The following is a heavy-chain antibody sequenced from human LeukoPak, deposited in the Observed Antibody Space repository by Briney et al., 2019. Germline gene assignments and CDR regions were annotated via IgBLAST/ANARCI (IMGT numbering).Heavy chain of an antibody. CDR3: ARADSYYYDSSGYYN. D-gene: IGHD3-22*01. J-gene: IGHJ4*02. Sequence: SETLSLTCAVYGGSFSGYYWSWIRQPPGKGREWIGEINHSGSTNYNPSLKSRVTISVDTSKNQFSLKLSSVTAADTAVYYCARADSYYYDSSGYYNWGQGTLVTVSS. V-gene: IGHV4-34*01. CDR2: INHSGST. CDR1: GGSFSGYY.